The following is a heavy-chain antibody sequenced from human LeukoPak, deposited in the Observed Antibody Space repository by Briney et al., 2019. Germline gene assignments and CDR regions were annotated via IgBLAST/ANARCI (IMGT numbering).Heavy chain of an antibody. V-gene: IGHV4-34*01. Sequence: SETLSLTCAVYGGSFSTYYWSWIRQSPGKGLEWIAEINHRGDTNYNPSVKSRVTISVDTSKNQFSLKVNSLTAADTAVYYCARGPTISEAGYFDYWGQGTLVTVSS. CDR2: INHRGDT. CDR1: GGSFSTYY. J-gene: IGHJ4*03. CDR3: ARGPTISEAGYFDY. D-gene: IGHD2-15*01.